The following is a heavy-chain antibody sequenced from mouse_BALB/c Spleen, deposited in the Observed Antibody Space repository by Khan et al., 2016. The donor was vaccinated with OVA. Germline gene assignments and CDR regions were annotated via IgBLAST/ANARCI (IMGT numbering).Heavy chain of an antibody. V-gene: IGHV1-69*02. CDR2: IDPSDSHT. D-gene: IGHD1-1*01. CDR3: ARSYYYGSSTWFAY. J-gene: IGHJ3*01. Sequence: QVQLQQPGAELVKPGASVKLSCKASGYTFSSYWMHWVKQRPGQALEWIGEIDPSDSHTNYNQKFKGKATLNEDKSSSTAYMHPSSLTSEDSAVYYCARSYYYGSSTWFAYWGQGTLVTVSA. CDR1: GYTFSSYW.